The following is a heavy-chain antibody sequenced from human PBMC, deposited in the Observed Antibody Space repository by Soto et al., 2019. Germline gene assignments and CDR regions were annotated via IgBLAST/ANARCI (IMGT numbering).Heavy chain of an antibody. J-gene: IGHJ5*02. CDR2: ISAYNGNT. CDR1: GYTFTSYG. D-gene: IGHD3-10*01. Sequence: QVQLVQSGAEAKKPGASVKVSCKASGYTFTSYGISWVRQAPGQGLEWMGWISAYNGNTNYAQKLQGRVTMTTDTSTSTAYMELRILRSDDAAVYYCAIAQNYYGSGSDSWFDPCGQGTLVTVSS. CDR3: AIAQNYYGSGSDSWFDP. V-gene: IGHV1-18*01.